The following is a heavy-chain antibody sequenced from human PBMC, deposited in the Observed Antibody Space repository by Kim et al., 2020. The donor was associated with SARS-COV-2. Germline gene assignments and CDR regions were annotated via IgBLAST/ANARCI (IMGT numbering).Heavy chain of an antibody. Sequence: SETLSLTCTVSGGPISSGTYYWNWIRQPAGKGLEWIGRIYTSGVPNYNPSLKSRVTISAATSRNQFSLKLSSVTAADTAVYYCARGVRSYNSPYFDLWGQGTLVTVSS. CDR2: IYTSGVP. D-gene: IGHD3-10*01. J-gene: IGHJ4*02. V-gene: IGHV4-61*02. CDR1: GGPISSGTYY. CDR3: ARGVRSYNSPYFDL.